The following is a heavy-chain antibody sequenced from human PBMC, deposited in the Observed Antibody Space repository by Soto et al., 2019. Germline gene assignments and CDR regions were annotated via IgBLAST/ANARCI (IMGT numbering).Heavy chain of an antibody. J-gene: IGHJ3*02. CDR3: ARDNSHLDAFDI. V-gene: IGHV1-69*13. Sequence: SVKVSCKASGGTFSSYAISWVRQAPGQGLEWMGGIIPIFGTANYAQKLQGRVTITADESTSTAYMELSSLRSDDTAVYYCARDNSHLDAFDIWGQGTMVTVSS. CDR2: IIPIFGTA. CDR1: GGTFSSYA. D-gene: IGHD4-4*01.